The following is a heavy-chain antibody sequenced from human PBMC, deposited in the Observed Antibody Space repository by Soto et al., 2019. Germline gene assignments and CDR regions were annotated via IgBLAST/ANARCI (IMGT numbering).Heavy chain of an antibody. J-gene: IGHJ4*02. Sequence: GGSLRLSCAASGFTFISYGVHWVRQAPGKGLEWVAVIWYDGSNKYYADSVEGRFTISRDNSKNTLYLQMNSLRAEDTAVYYCARDKSIAVAGTFDYWGQGTLVTVSS. CDR1: GFTFISYG. V-gene: IGHV3-33*01. CDR3: ARDKSIAVAGTFDY. CDR2: IWYDGSNK. D-gene: IGHD6-19*01.